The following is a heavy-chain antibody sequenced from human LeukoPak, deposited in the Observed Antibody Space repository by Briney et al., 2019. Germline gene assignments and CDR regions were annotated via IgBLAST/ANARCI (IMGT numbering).Heavy chain of an antibody. V-gene: IGHV4-59*01. D-gene: IGHD3-22*01. J-gene: IGHJ4*02. CDR1: GGSISRYY. Sequence: SETLSLTCTLSGGSISRYYWSWIRQPPGKGLEWIGYIYYSGSTNYNPSLKSRVTISVDTSKNQFSLKLSSVTAADTAVYYCARALRGQYSGYYYGFDYWGQGTLVTVSS. CDR2: IYYSGST. CDR3: ARALRGQYSGYYYGFDY.